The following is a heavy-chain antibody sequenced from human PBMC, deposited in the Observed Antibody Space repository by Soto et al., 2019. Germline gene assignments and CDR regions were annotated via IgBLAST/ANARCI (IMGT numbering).Heavy chain of an antibody. Sequence: SETLYLTCAVSGGFISSSNWWSWVRQPPGKGLEWIGEVYHSGSTNYNPSLKSRVTISVDKPKNQFSLKLSSVTAADTAVYYCARVLGNDAFDIWGQGTMVT. CDR3: ARVLGNDAFDI. J-gene: IGHJ3*02. D-gene: IGHD7-27*01. CDR1: GGFISSSNW. V-gene: IGHV4-4*02. CDR2: VYHSGST.